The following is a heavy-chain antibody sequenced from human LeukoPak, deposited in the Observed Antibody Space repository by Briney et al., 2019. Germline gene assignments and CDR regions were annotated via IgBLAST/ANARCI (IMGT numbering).Heavy chain of an antibody. Sequence: ASVKVSCKASGYTFTSYGISWVRQAPGQGLEWMGWISAYNGNTNYAQKLQGRVTMTTDTSTSTAYMELRSLRSDDTAVYYCARALAARVSPPRYYFDYWGQGTLVTVSS. CDR2: ISAYNGNT. D-gene: IGHD6-6*01. CDR3: ARALAARVSPPRYYFDY. V-gene: IGHV1-18*01. CDR1: GYTFTSYG. J-gene: IGHJ4*02.